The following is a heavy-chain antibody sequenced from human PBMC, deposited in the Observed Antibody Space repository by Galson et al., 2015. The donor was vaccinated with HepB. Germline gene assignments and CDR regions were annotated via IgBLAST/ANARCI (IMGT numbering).Heavy chain of an antibody. Sequence: SLRLSCAASGFTFSSYCMNWVRQAPGKGLEWVSSISSSSSYIYYADSVKGRFTISRDNAKNSLYLQMNSLRAEDTAVYYCARAWDFWSGYYDYWGQGTLVTVSS. D-gene: IGHD3-3*01. CDR1: GFTFSSYC. CDR2: ISSSSSYI. V-gene: IGHV3-21*01. CDR3: ARAWDFWSGYYDY. J-gene: IGHJ4*02.